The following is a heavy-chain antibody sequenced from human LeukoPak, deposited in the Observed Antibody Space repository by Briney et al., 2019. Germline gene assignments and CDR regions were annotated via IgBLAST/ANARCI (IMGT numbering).Heavy chain of an antibody. CDR1: RFTFSSYA. Sequence: GGSLRLSCAASRFTFSSYAIIWVRQAPGKGLEWVSGISGSGDSTYYADSVKGRFTISRDNSKNTAYLQMNSLRAEDTAVYYCAKDTRYYFDYWGQGTLVTVSS. CDR3: AKDTRYYFDY. CDR2: ISGSGDST. V-gene: IGHV3-23*01. J-gene: IGHJ4*02. D-gene: IGHD2-15*01.